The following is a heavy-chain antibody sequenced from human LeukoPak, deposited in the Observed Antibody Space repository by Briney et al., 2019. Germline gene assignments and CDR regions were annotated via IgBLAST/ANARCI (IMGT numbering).Heavy chain of an antibody. J-gene: IGHJ5*01. CDR2: MGSSGSHI. Sequence: GSLRLSCAASGFNFAIYSMSWVRQAPGKGLEWVASMGSSGSHIYYADSVKGRFTISRDNAQNSLYLQLNSLGAEDTAVYFCAKTGGYCTTNCRGMGNRFESWGQGALVAVSS. V-gene: IGHV3-21*06. CDR3: AKTGGYCTTNCRGMGNRFES. CDR1: GFNFAIYS. D-gene: IGHD2-8*01.